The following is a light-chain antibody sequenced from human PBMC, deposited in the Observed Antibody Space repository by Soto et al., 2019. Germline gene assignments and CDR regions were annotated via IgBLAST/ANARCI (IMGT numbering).Light chain of an antibody. CDR1: QSVSSSY. CDR3: QPYASSPRT. CDR2: GAS. Sequence: EIVLTQSPGTLSLSPGERATLSCRASQSVSSSYLAWYQQKPGQAPRLLIYGASSRATGLPDRFSGSGSGPDFTLTISRLEPEDFAVYYCQPYASSPRTFGQGTKVEIK. J-gene: IGKJ1*01. V-gene: IGKV3-20*01.